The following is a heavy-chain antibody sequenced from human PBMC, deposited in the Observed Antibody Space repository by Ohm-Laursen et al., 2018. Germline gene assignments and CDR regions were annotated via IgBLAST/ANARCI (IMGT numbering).Heavy chain of an antibody. Sequence: SLRLSCAATGFTFSNYWMSWVRQAPGKGLEWVANIKQDGSEKYYVDSVTGRFTISRDNAKNSLYLQMNSLRAEDTAVYYCARNLTSVAGTTWGQGTLVTVSS. D-gene: IGHD6-19*01. CDR1: GFTFSNYW. J-gene: IGHJ5*02. CDR2: IKQDGSEK. CDR3: ARNLTSVAGTT. V-gene: IGHV3-7*01.